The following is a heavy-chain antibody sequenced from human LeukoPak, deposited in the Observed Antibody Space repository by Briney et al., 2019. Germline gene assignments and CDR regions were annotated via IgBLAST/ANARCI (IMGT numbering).Heavy chain of an antibody. V-gene: IGHV1-69*04. CDR2: IIPILGIA. J-gene: IGHJ4*02. CDR1: GGTFSSYA. Sequence: ASVKVSCKASGGTFSSYAISWVRQAPGQGLEWMGRIIPILGIANYAQKFQGRVTITADKSTSTAYMELSSLRSEDTAVYYCAREVRRSYYFDYWGQGTLVTVSS. D-gene: IGHD1-26*01. CDR3: AREVRRSYYFDY.